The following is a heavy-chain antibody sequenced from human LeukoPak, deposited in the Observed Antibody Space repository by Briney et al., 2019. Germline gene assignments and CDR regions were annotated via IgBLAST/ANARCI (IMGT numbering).Heavy chain of an antibody. D-gene: IGHD3-9*01. CDR2: ISYDGSNK. Sequence: GGSLRLSCAASGFTFSSYGMHWVRQAPGKGLEWVAVISYDGSNKYYADSVKGRFTISRDNSKNTLYLQMNSLRAEDTAVYYCAKVALRYFDWLHFDYWGQGTLVTVSS. CDR3: AKVALRYFDWLHFDY. J-gene: IGHJ4*02. V-gene: IGHV3-30*18. CDR1: GFTFSSYG.